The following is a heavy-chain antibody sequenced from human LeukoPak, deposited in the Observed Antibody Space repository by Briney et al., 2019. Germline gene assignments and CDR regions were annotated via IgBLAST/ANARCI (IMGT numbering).Heavy chain of an antibody. V-gene: IGHV3-21*01. CDR2: ISSSSSYI. CDR1: GFTFSSYS. CDR3: AREEQWSPDFFDY. J-gene: IGHJ4*02. D-gene: IGHD6-19*01. Sequence: GGSLRLSCAASGFTFSSYSMNWVRQAPGKGLEWVSSISSSSSYIYYAESVKGRFTISRDNAKNSLYLQMNSLRAEDTAVYYCAREEQWSPDFFDYWGQGTLVTVSS.